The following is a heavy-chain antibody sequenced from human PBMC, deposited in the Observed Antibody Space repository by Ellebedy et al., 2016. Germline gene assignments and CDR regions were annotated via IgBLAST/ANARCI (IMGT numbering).Heavy chain of an antibody. CDR1: GYTFTGYY. D-gene: IGHD3-10*01. V-gene: IGHV1-2*02. CDR2: INPNSGGT. Sequence: ASVKVSXXASGYTFTGYYMHWVRQAPGQRLEWMGWINPNSGGTNYAQKFQGRVTMTRDTSISTAYMELSRLRSDDTAVYYCARETMVRGVTTTILNDYWGQGTLVTVSS. CDR3: ARETMVRGVTTTILNDY. J-gene: IGHJ4*02.